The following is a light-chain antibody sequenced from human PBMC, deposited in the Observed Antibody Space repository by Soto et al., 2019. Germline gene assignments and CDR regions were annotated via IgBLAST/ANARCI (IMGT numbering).Light chain of an antibody. J-gene: IGLJ1*01. CDR1: SSNIGEGYD. CDR3: QSYDSSLSGYV. Sequence: QSVLTQPPSVSGAPGQRVTISCTGSSSNIGEGYDVHWYQHLPGTAPKLLIYGNTNRPSGVPDRFSGSKSGTSASLAITGLQAEDEADYYCQSYDSSLSGYVFGTGTKVTVL. CDR2: GNT. V-gene: IGLV1-40*01.